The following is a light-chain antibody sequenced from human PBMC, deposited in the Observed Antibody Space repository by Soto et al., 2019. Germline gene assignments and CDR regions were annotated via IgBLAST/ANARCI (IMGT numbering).Light chain of an antibody. J-gene: IGLJ1*01. CDR2: DVS. CDR3: SSYSTSATRV. Sequence: QSALTQPASVSGSPGQSITISCTGTSSDVGDYNYVSWYQQHPGKAPKLMIYDVSNRPSGGSHRFSGSKSGSTASLTISGLQAEDGADYYCSSYSTSATRVFGTGTKLTV. V-gene: IGLV2-14*01. CDR1: SSDVGDYNY.